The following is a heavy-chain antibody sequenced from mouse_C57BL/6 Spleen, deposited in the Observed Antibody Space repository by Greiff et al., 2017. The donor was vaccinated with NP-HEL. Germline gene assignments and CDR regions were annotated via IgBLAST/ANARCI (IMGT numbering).Heavy chain of an antibody. Sequence: QVQLQQSGPGLVQPSQSLSITCTVSGFSLTSYGVHWVRQSPGKGLEWLGVIWSGGSTDYNAAFISRLSISKDNSKSQVFFKMNSLQADDTAIYYCARGGLRSWFAYWGQGTLVTVSA. J-gene: IGHJ3*01. CDR1: GFSLTSYG. V-gene: IGHV2-2*01. CDR2: IWSGGST. CDR3: ARGGLRSWFAY. D-gene: IGHD2-4*01.